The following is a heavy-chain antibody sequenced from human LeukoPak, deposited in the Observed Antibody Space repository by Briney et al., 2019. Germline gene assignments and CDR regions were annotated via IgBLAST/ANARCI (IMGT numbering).Heavy chain of an antibody. D-gene: IGHD2-15*01. CDR1: GFTFSAFG. J-gene: IGHJ4*02. CDR2: IRFDASDK. CDR3: AKDLDCSGGTCHKTVDY. V-gene: IGHV3-30*02. Sequence: PGGSLRLSCAASGFTFSAFGMHWVRQAPGRGPEWVAFIRFDASDKFSADSVKGRFTVSRDNSKNTLHLQMNSLSSEDTAVYYCAKDLDCSGGTCHKTVDYGGRGTLVTVSS.